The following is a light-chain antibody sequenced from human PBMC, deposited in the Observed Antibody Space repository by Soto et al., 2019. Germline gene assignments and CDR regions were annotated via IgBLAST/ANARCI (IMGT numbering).Light chain of an antibody. J-gene: IGKJ3*01. CDR3: QQSHITPFT. CDR1: QTITNY. CDR2: AAS. Sequence: DLQMTQSPSSLSASVGDRVTITCRASQTITNYLNWYQHKPGKAPKLLIYAASSLQSGVPSRFSGSGSGTDFTLTISSLQPEDFATYFCQQSHITPFTFGPGTKVDIK. V-gene: IGKV1-39*01.